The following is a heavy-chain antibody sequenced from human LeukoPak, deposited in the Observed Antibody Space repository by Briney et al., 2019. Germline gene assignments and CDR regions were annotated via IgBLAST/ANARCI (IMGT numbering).Heavy chain of an antibody. CDR3: ARGYYSTGWYSFDY. D-gene: IGHD6-19*01. CDR2: IYKSGST. Sequence: SETLSLTCTVSGGSISSYYWSWIRQPAGKGLEWIGRIYKSGSTNYSPSLKSRVTMSVDTSKNQFSLKLTSVTAADTAVYHCARGYYSTGWYSFDYWGQGTLVTVSS. J-gene: IGHJ4*02. CDR1: GGSISSYY. V-gene: IGHV4-4*07.